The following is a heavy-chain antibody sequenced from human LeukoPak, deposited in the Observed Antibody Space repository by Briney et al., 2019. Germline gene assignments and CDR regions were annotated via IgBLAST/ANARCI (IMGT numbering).Heavy chain of an antibody. V-gene: IGHV3-7*01. Sequence: GGSLRLSCAASGFTFSSYWMSWVRQAPGKGREGVANIKQDGSEKYYVDAVKGRFTISRDNAKNSLYLQMNSLRAEDTAVYYCARAGGVVAVSYWGQGTLVTVSP. J-gene: IGHJ4*02. CDR1: GFTFSSYW. CDR2: IKQDGSEK. D-gene: IGHD2-15*01. CDR3: ARAGGVVAVSY.